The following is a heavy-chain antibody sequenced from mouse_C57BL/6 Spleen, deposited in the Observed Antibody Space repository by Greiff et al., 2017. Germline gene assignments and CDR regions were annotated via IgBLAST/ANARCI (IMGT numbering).Heavy chain of an antibody. D-gene: IGHD1-1*01. CDR1: GFNIKDYY. J-gene: IGHJ2*01. CDR2: IAPEDGDT. Sequence: EVQLQQSGAELVRPGASVKLSCTASGFNIKDYYMHWVKQRPEQGLEWIGRIAPEDGDTEYAPKFQGKATMTADTSSNPAYLQLSSLTSEDTAVYYCISYYYGRDDWGQGTTLTVSS. V-gene: IGHV14-1*01. CDR3: ISYYYGRDD.